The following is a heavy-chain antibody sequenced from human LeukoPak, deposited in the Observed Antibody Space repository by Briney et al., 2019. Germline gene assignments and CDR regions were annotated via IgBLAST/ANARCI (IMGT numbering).Heavy chain of an antibody. Sequence: GTSLRLSCAASEFTFSHYGMHWVRQAPGKGLEWVALISYHGSDKYYTDSVKGRFTVSRDNSKNTLYLQMNSLRAEDTAVYYCAKDRGYSYGYLDAFDIWGQGTMVTVSS. CDR2: ISYHGSDK. D-gene: IGHD5-18*01. V-gene: IGHV3-30*18. J-gene: IGHJ3*02. CDR1: EFTFSHYG. CDR3: AKDRGYSYGYLDAFDI.